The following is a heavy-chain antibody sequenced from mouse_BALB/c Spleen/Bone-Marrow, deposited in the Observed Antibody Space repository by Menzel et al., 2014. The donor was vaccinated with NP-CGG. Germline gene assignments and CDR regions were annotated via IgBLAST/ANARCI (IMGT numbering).Heavy chain of an antibody. V-gene: IGHV1S137*01. CDR2: ISTYYGDA. CDR3: AGSGGYDYFDY. D-gene: IGHD2-2*01. Sequence: QVQLQQSGAELVRPGVSVKISCKGSCYTFTDYAMHWVKQSHAKSLEWIGVISTYYGDASYNQKFKGKATMTVDKSSSTAYMELARLTSEDSAIYYCAGSGGYDYFDYWGQGTTLTVSS. CDR1: CYTFTDYA. J-gene: IGHJ2*01.